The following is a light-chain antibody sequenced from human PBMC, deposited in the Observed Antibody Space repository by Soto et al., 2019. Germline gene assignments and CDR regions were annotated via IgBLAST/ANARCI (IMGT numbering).Light chain of an antibody. CDR2: EVS. J-gene: IGLJ1*01. CDR3: SSSTRSSTYL. V-gene: IGLV2-14*03. CDR1: SSEVGAYTS. Sequence: QSALTQPASVSVSPGQAITISCTRTSSEVGAYTSVSWYQQHPDKAHKLIIYEVSHRASRVPDRFSRSKSDYTASLTISGLHTEDYSDYFCSSSTRSSTYLFCTGTQLTVL.